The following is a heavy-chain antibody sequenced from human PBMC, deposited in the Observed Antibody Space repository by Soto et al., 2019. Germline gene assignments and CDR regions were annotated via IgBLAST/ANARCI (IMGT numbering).Heavy chain of an antibody. CDR2: IYPGDSDT. J-gene: IGHJ4*02. Sequence: PGESLKISCKGSGYSFTSYWIGWVRQMPGKGLEWMGIIYPGDSDTRYSPSFQGQVTISADKSISTAYLQWSSLKASDTAMYYCARQYCSGGSCLHAFDYWGQGTLVTVSS. CDR3: ARQYCSGGSCLHAFDY. D-gene: IGHD2-15*01. V-gene: IGHV5-51*01. CDR1: GYSFTSYW.